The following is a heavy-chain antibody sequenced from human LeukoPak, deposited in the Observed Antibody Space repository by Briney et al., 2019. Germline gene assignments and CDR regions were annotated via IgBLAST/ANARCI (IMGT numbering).Heavy chain of an antibody. D-gene: IGHD6-19*01. CDR3: ARTVAGTDY. J-gene: IGHJ4*02. V-gene: IGHV4-59*01. CDR2: IYYSGST. Sequence: PSETLSLTGTVSGGSISSYYWSWIRQPPGKGLEWIGYIYYSGSTNYNPSLKSRVTISVDTSKNQFSLKLSSVTAADTAVYYCARTVAGTDYWGQGTLVTVSS. CDR1: GGSISSYY.